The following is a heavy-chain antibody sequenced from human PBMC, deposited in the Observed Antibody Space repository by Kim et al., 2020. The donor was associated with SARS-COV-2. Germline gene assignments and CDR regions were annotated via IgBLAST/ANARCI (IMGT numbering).Heavy chain of an antibody. D-gene: IGHD6-19*01. J-gene: IGHJ6*02. Sequence: SQTLSLTCAISGDSVSSNSAAWNWIRQSPSRGLEWLGRTYYRSKWYNDYAVSVKSRITINPDTSKNQFSLQLNSVTPEDTAVYYCARDPSGWARLVNQGYYYYGMDVWGQGTMVTVSS. CDR3: ARDPSGWARLVNQGYYYYGMDV. CDR2: TYYRSKWYN. V-gene: IGHV6-1*01. CDR1: GDSVSSNSAA.